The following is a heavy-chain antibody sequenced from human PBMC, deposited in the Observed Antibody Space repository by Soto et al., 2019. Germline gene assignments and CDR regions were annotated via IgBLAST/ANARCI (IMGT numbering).Heavy chain of an antibody. J-gene: IGHJ4*02. CDR2: VNTGNGNT. CDR1: GYTFTTYG. V-gene: IGHV1-3*04. Sequence: QVPLVQSGAEVKKPGASVKVSCRTSGYTFTTYGMHWVRQAPGQRLEWMGWVNTGNGNTAYSQKFQGRVTITRDTSASTGYMELSSLSSEDMAVYYCAVGPASGEFDYGGQGTLVTVSS. D-gene: IGHD3-3*01. CDR3: AVGPASGEFDY.